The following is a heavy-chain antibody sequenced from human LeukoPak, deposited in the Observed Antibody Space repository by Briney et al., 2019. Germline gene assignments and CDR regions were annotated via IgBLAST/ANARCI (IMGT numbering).Heavy chain of an antibody. CDR3: ARDRALGPSYYYYYMDV. D-gene: IGHD3-16*01. V-gene: IGHV3-11*04. CDR2: ISSSSSTI. CDR1: GFTFSDYY. J-gene: IGHJ6*03. Sequence: PGGSLRLSCAASGFTFSDYYMSWIRQAPGKGLEWVSYISSSSSTIYYADSVKGRFTISRDNAKNSLYLQMNSLRAEDTALYYCARDRALGPSYYYYYMDVWGKGTTVTVSS.